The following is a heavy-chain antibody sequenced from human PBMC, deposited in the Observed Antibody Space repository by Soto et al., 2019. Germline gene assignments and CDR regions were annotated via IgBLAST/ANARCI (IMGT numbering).Heavy chain of an antibody. CDR1: GGSISSYY. CDR2: IYYSGST. Sequence: SETLSLTCTVSGGSISSYYWSWIRQPPGKGLEWIGYIYYSGSTNYNPSLKSRVTISVDTSKNQFSLKLSSVTAADTAVYYCAGAHSSSSEVWFDPWGQGTLVTVSSGKKMYYCARSIVIAARTNWFDPWGQGTLVTVSS. J-gene: IGHJ5*02. CDR3: AGAHSSSSEVWFDPWGQGTLVTVSSGKKMYYCARSIVIAARTNWFDP. D-gene: IGHD6-6*01. V-gene: IGHV4-59*01.